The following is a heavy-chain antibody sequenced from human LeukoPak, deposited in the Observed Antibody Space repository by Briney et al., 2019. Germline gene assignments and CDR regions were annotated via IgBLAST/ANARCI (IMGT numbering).Heavy chain of an antibody. D-gene: IGHD7-27*01. J-gene: IGHJ4*02. CDR3: AMHRNWAFRSAFDY. Sequence: GGSLRLSCAASGFTFSSYAMSWVRQAPGKGLEWVSAISGSGGSTYYADSVKGRFTISRDNSKNTLYLQMNSLRAEDTAVYYCAMHRNWAFRSAFDYWGQGTLVTVSS. V-gene: IGHV3-23*01. CDR2: ISGSGGST. CDR1: GFTFSSYA.